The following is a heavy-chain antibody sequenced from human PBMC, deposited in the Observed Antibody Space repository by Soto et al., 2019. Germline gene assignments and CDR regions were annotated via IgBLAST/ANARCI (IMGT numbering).Heavy chain of an antibody. CDR2: IYYSGST. D-gene: IGHD4-4*01. CDR3: ARDVLYTHRENWFDP. CDR1: GGSISSYY. V-gene: IGHV4-59*01. J-gene: IGHJ5*02. Sequence: TLSLTCTVSGGSISSYYWSWIRQPPGKGLEWIGYIYYSGSTNYNPSLKSRVTISVDTSKNQFSLKLSSVTAADTAVYYCARDVLYTHRENWFDPWGQGTLVTVSS.